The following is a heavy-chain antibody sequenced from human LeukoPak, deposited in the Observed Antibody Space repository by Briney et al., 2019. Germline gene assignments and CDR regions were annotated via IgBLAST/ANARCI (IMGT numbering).Heavy chain of an antibody. Sequence: SETLSLTCTVSGASITQHYWSWIRQPPGKGLEYIGYFYYDGSANYTSSVRSRVTILVDTSKNQFTLNLRSVSAADTAKYYCTRGITGHYRSLGGFAFDIWGQGTMVAVSS. J-gene: IGHJ3*02. D-gene: IGHD3-16*01. CDR3: TRGITGHYRSLGGFAFDI. CDR1: GASITQHY. CDR2: FYYDGSA. V-gene: IGHV4-59*11.